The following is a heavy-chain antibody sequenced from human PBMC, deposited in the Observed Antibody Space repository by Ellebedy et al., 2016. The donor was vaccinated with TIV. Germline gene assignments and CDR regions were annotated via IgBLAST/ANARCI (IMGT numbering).Heavy chain of an antibody. CDR1: GFSFSTFG. J-gene: IGHJ3*02. CDR2: IDNSGSYV. V-gene: IGHV3-21*06. CDR3: AKSTVINPEGDAYDI. Sequence: GESLKISCAASGFSFSTFGMNWVRQASGKGLEWVSSIDNSGSYVYYADSVKGRFTISRDNGKNSLYLHMNSLRAEDTAVNYCAKSTVINPEGDAYDIWGQGTKVTVSS. D-gene: IGHD1-14*01.